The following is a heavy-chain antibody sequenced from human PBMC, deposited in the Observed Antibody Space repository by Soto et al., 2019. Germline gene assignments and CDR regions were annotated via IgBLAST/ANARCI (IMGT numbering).Heavy chain of an antibody. Sequence: QVQLQQWGAGLLKPSETLSLTCAVYGGSFSGYYWSWIRQPPGKGLEWIGEINHSGSTNNNPSLKSRVTISLHTSKHQFSLKLSSVTAADTAVYYCARIVVVTAATVLAYFDYWGQGTLVTVSS. J-gene: IGHJ4*02. CDR3: ARIVVVTAATVLAYFDY. CDR2: INHSGST. CDR1: GGSFSGYY. V-gene: IGHV4-34*01. D-gene: IGHD2-2*01.